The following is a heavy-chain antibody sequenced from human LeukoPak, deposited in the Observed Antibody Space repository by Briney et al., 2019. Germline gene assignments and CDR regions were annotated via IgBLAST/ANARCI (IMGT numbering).Heavy chain of an antibody. V-gene: IGHV3-30*04. Sequence: GGSLRLSCAVSGFTLSGYAMHWVRQAPGKGLEWVAVISHDESNKYYADSVKGRFTISRDNSKNTLYLQMNSLRAEDTAVYYCAKDKVVRYYFDYWGQGTLVTVSS. CDR1: GFTLSGYA. D-gene: IGHD3-10*01. J-gene: IGHJ4*02. CDR3: AKDKVVRYYFDY. CDR2: ISHDESNK.